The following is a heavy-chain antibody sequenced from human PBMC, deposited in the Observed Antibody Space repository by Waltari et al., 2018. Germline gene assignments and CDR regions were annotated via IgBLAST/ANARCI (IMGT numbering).Heavy chain of an antibody. J-gene: IGHJ5*02. CDR2: IYPGDSET. V-gene: IGHV5-51*01. D-gene: IGHD1-26*01. CDR3: VRQVGTNWLDP. Sequence: EVQLVQSGAEVKKPGEFLKLSCQASGYPFTNYWTGWVRQLPGKGLEWMGIIYPGDSETTYSPSFEGQVTISADRSTAIAYLQWSSLKASDSAMYYCVRQVGTNWLDPWGQGTQVTVSS. CDR1: GYPFTNYW.